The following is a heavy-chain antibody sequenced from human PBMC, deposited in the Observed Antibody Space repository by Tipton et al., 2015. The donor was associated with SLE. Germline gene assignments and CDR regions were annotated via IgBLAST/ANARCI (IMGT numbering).Heavy chain of an antibody. J-gene: IGHJ6*03. CDR1: GGSFSGYY. CDR3: ARAPGLERSYYCYYYRDV. CDR2: INHSVST. V-gene: IGHV4-34*01. D-gene: IGHD1-1*01. Sequence: TLSLTCALYGGSFSGYYWNWIRQPPGKGLEWIGEINHSVSTNYNPSLKSRVTISVDTSKNQFSMEPSSVTAADTAVYYCARAPGLERSYYCYYYRDVLDKGTTVTVSS.